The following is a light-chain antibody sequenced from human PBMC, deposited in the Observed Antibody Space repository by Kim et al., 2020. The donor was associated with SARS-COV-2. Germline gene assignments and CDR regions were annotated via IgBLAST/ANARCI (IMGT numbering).Light chain of an antibody. Sequence: EIVLTQSPGTLSLSPGERATLSCRASQSVSRSYLAWYQQKPGQAPRLLIYRASSRATGIPDRFSGSGSGTDFTLTISRLEPDDFAVYYCQQYDGSPQTFGQGTKVDIK. J-gene: IGKJ1*01. CDR2: RAS. CDR1: QSVSRSY. CDR3: QQYDGSPQT. V-gene: IGKV3-20*01.